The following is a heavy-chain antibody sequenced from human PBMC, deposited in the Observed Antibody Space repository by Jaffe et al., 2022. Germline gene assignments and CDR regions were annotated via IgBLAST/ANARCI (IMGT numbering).Heavy chain of an antibody. J-gene: IGHJ4*02. CDR2: ISSSGSTI. CDR3: ARAYKRIWFGELLDEGPDY. D-gene: IGHD3-10*01. CDR1: GFTFSSYE. V-gene: IGHV3-48*03. Sequence: EVQLVESGGGLVQPGGSLRLSCAASGFTFSSYEMNWVRQAPGKGLEWVSYISSSGSTIYYADSVKGRFTISRDNAKNSLYLQMNSLRAEDTAVYYCARAYKRIWFGELLDEGPDYWGQGTLVTVSS.